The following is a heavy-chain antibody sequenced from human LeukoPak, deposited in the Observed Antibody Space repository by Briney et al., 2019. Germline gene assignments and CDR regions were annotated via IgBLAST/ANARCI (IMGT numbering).Heavy chain of an antibody. V-gene: IGHV3-30*01. J-gene: IGHJ4*02. CDR3: TREERGYIPAF. CDR2: VSYDGSWD. CDR1: GFTFTNYA. D-gene: IGHD3-16*02. Sequence: GRSLRLSCAASGFTFTNYAMHWVRQTPGKGLEWVAFVSYDGSWDSYSDSVKGRFTISRDASKNTLYLQMNSLRAGDTAVYYCTREERGYIPAFWGQGTLVTVSS.